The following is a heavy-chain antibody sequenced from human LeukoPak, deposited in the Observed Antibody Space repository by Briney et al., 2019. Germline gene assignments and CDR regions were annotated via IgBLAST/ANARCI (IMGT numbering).Heavy chain of an antibody. CDR1: GGSISSSNW. D-gene: IGHD5-12*01. V-gene: IGHV4-4*02. Sequence: SGTLSLTCAVSGGSISSSNWWSWVRQPPGKGLEWIGEIYHSGSTNYNPSLKSRVTISVDKSKNQFSLKLSSVTAADTAMYYCARVMKGSGGFGFDYWGQGTLVTVSS. CDR3: ARVMKGSGGFGFDY. J-gene: IGHJ4*02. CDR2: IYHSGST.